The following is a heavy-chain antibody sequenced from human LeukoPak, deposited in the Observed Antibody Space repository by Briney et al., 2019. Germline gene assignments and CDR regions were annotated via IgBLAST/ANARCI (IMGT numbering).Heavy chain of an antibody. J-gene: IGHJ3*02. Sequence: GGSLRLSCAASGFTFSDHYMDWVRQAPGKGLEWVGRTRNKANSYTTEYAASVKGRFTISRDDSKNSLYLQMNSLKTEDTAVYYCARGKFGYGDRAAFDIWGQGTMVTVSS. CDR1: GFTFSDHY. CDR2: TRNKANSYTT. CDR3: ARGKFGYGDRAAFDI. D-gene: IGHD4-17*01. V-gene: IGHV3-72*01.